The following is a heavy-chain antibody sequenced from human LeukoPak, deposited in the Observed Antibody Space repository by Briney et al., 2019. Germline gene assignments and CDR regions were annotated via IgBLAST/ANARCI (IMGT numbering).Heavy chain of an antibody. J-gene: IGHJ6*02. CDR3: ARHVQDLGIKV. V-gene: IGHV4-39*01. Sequence: SSETLSLTCTVSGASNSSSDSYWSWIRQPPGKGLEWIGSIYRRGSTSYNPSLKSRVTVSEDMSKNHFSLRLSSVTAADTAVYYCARHVQDLGIKVWGQGTTVTVSS. CDR1: GASNSSSDSY. CDR2: IYRRGST.